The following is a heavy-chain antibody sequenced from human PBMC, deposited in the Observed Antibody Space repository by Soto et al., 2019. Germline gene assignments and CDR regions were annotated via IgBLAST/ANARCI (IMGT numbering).Heavy chain of an antibody. Sequence: EVQLLESGGGLVQPGGSLRLSCAASGFTFSSYAMSWVRQAPGKGLEWVSAISGSGGSTYYADSVKGRFTISRDNSKNTLYLQMNSLRAEDTAVYYCASHLDSTTLTRAAFDIWGQGTMVTVSS. J-gene: IGHJ3*02. CDR2: ISGSGGST. D-gene: IGHD1-1*01. CDR3: ASHLDSTTLTRAAFDI. V-gene: IGHV3-23*01. CDR1: GFTFSSYA.